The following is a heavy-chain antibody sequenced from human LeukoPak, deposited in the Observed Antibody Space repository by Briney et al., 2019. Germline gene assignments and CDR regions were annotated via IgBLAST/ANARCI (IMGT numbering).Heavy chain of an antibody. CDR2: ISYDGSNK. D-gene: IGHD4-23*01. J-gene: IGHJ4*02. CDR3: ARGPTRFSVMTTVDHGDFDY. CDR1: GFTFSSYG. V-gene: IGHV3-30*03. Sequence: GRSLRLSCAASGFTFSSYGMHWVRQAPGKGLEWVAVISYDGSNKYYADSVKGRFTISRDNSKNTLYLQMNSLRAEDTAVYYCARGPTRFSVMTTVDHGDFDYWGQGTLVTVSS.